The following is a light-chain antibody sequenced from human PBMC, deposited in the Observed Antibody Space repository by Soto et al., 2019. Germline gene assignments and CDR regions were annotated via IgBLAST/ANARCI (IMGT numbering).Light chain of an antibody. J-gene: IGKJ3*01. CDR2: SAS. V-gene: IGKV1-27*01. CDR1: QDIGYF. CDR3: QKYDSAPFT. Sequence: DIQMTQSPSSLSASVGDRVTITCRASQDIGYFFSWYQQRPGKVPKLIIYSASSLFSGAPSRFSGSGSGTHFTLTIFNLQPDDVATYYCQKYDSAPFTFGPGTRVEI.